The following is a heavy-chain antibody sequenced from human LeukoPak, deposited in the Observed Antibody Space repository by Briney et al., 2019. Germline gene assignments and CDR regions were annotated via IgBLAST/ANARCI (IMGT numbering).Heavy chain of an antibody. D-gene: IGHD2-21*02. CDR3: ARRALPPAYCGGDCFDAFDI. J-gene: IGHJ3*02. CDR2: IDPSDSYT. V-gene: IGHV5-10-1*01. Sequence: GESLRISCKGSGYRFTSYWISWVRQMPGKGLEWMRRIDPSDSYTNYSPSFQGHVTISADKSISTAYLQWSSLKASDTAMYYCARRALPPAYCGGDCFDAFDIWGQGTMVTVSS. CDR1: GYRFTSYW.